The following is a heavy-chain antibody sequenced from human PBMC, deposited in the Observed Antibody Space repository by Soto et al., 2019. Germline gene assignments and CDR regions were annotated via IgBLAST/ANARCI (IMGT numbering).Heavy chain of an antibody. V-gene: IGHV3-23*01. CDR1: GFSFSSNA. CDR3: AKGGEGTTWVTFDY. CDR2: ISGSGYST. J-gene: IGHJ4*02. D-gene: IGHD1-7*01. Sequence: EVQLLESGGGLVHPGGSLRLSCAASGFSFSSNAMSWVRQAPGKGLEWVSAISGSGYSTFYADSVKGRFTISRDNSKNTLYLQMNSLRVEDTAVYYCAKGGEGTTWVTFDYWGQGILVTVSS.